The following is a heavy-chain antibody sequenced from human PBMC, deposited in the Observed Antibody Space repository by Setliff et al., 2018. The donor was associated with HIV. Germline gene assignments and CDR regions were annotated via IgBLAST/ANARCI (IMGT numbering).Heavy chain of an antibody. D-gene: IGHD3-10*01. Sequence: ASVKVSCKASGYTFTSDYIHWVRQAPGQGLEWMGWINPHSGGTYYAQKFQGRVTMTRDTSINTAYMELSRLTSDDTAVYFSARAIREGDVFDIWGQGAVVTVSS. CDR3: ARAIREGDVFDI. CDR2: INPHSGGT. V-gene: IGHV1-2*02. CDR1: GYTFTSDY. J-gene: IGHJ3*02.